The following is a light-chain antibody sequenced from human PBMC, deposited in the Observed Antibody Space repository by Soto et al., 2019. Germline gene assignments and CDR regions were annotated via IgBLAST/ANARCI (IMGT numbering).Light chain of an antibody. CDR1: NIGSKS. CDR2: SDP. Sequence: SYELTQPPSVSVAPGKTARISCGGNNIGSKSVHWYQRKPGQAPVLVIYSDPDLPSVIHERFSGSNSGNTATLTISRVEAGDEADYYCQVWDSSSAHVVFGGGTKLTVL. J-gene: IGLJ2*01. CDR3: QVWDSSSAHVV. V-gene: IGLV3-21*04.